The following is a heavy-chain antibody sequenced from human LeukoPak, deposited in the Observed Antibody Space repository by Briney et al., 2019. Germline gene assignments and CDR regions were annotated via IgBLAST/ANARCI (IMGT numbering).Heavy chain of an antibody. D-gene: IGHD3-22*01. J-gene: IGHJ4*02. Sequence: GGSLRLSCAASGFTFSTYAMSWVRQAAGKGLEWVSLISGSGGGTYYADSVKGRFTISRDNSKNTLYLQMNSLRAEDTAVYYCARIPIVLITSGGYWGQGTLVTVSS. CDR1: GFTFSTYA. CDR2: ISGSGGGT. CDR3: ARIPIVLITSGGY. V-gene: IGHV3-23*01.